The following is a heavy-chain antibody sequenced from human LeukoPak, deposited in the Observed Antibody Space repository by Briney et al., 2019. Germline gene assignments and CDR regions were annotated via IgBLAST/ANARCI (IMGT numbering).Heavy chain of an antibody. CDR2: ISSSSIYI. V-gene: IGHV3-21*01. Sequence: GGSLRLSSAASGFTFSSYSMNWVRQAPGKGLEWVSSISSSSIYIYYADSVKGRFTISRDNAKNSLYLQMNSLRAEDTAVYYCARDPTTYGSGSYYYYFDYWGQGTLVTVSS. J-gene: IGHJ4*02. CDR1: GFTFSSYS. D-gene: IGHD3-10*01. CDR3: ARDPTTYGSGSYYYYFDY.